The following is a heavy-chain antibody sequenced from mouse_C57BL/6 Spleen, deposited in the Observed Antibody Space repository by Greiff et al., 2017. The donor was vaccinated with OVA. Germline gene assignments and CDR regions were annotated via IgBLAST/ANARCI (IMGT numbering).Heavy chain of an antibody. CDR3: ARGGYSKEFAY. J-gene: IGHJ3*01. V-gene: IGHV5-17*01. Sequence: EVQGVESGGGLVKPGGSLKLSCAASGFTFSDYGMHWVRQAPEKGLEWVAYISSGSSTIYYADKVKGRVTISRDNAKNALLLRMTGRRSEDTAMYYCARGGYSKEFAYWGQGTLVTVSA. CDR2: ISSGSSTI. CDR1: GFTFSDYG. D-gene: IGHD2-5*01.